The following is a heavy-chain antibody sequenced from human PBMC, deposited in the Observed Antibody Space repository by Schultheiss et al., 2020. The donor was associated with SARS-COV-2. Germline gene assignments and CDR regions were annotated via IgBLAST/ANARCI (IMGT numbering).Heavy chain of an antibody. CDR2: IYTSGST. J-gene: IGHJ3*02. V-gene: IGHV4-61*02. D-gene: IGHD3-22*01. CDR1: GGSISSGSYY. Sequence: SETLSLTCTVSGGSISSGSYYWSWIRQPAGKGLEWIGRIYTSGSTNYNPSLKSRVTISVDTSKSQFSLKLSSVTAADTAVYYCAREELLYYYDSSGYRAFDIWGQGTMVTVSS. CDR3: AREELLYYYDSSGYRAFDI.